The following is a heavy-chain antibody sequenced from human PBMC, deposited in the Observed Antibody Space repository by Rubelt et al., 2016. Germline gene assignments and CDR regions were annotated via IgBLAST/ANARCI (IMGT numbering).Heavy chain of an antibody. CDR3: ARDPRAGTTSLDY. Sequence: QVHLQESGPGLVKPSQPLSLTCSVSGGSISSCGYYWRWLRPPPGHGLQWIGYMYYSGSTYHHPVLKRRGTISVDTSKNQVSLKLSYVTAADTAVYYGARDPRAGTTSLDYWGQGTLVTVSS. CDR2: MYYSGST. V-gene: IGHV4-31*03. D-gene: IGHD1-7*01. CDR1: GGSISSCGYY. J-gene: IGHJ4*02.